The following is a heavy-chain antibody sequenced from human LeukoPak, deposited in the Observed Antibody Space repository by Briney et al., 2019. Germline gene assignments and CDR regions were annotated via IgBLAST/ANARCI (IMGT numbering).Heavy chain of an antibody. V-gene: IGHV1-8*01. CDR1: GYTFTSYD. CDR2: MNPNSGNT. J-gene: IGHJ5*02. CDR3: ARGLRSNGDYGPNWFDP. Sequence: ASVKVSCKASGYTFTSYDINWVRQATGQGLEWIGWMNPNSGNTGYAQKFQGRVTMTRNTSISTAYMELSSLRSEDTAVYYCARGLRSNGDYGPNWFDPWGQGTLVTVSS. D-gene: IGHD4-17*01.